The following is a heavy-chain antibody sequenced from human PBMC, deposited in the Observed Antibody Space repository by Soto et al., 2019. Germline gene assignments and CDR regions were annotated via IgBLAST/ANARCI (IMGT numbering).Heavy chain of an antibody. CDR2: VSGSGVTT. J-gene: IGHJ6*02. CDR1: GFTLSNFA. V-gene: IGHV3-23*01. D-gene: IGHD2-21*02. Sequence: PGGSLRLSCAASGFTLSNFAMSWVRQAPGKGLEWVSVVSGSGVTTKYADSVKGRFIISRDNPKNTLSLQMHSLRAEDTGVYYCAREETAWPLAYGLDVWGQGTTVTVSS. CDR3: AREETAWPLAYGLDV.